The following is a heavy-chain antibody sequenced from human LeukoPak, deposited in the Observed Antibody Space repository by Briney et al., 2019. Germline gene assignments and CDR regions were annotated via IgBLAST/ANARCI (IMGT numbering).Heavy chain of an antibody. CDR2: IGSGDTT. Sequence: PGGSLRLSCAASGFSFSSYAMSWVRQAPGKGLEWVSTIGSGDTTYFADSVKGRFTIYRDNSKNTLYLQMNSLRAEDTAVYYCAKGERNYYDTLTAFDIWGQGTMVIVSS. V-gene: IGHV3-23*01. D-gene: IGHD3-22*01. CDR1: GFSFSSYA. CDR3: AKGERNYYDTLTAFDI. J-gene: IGHJ3*02.